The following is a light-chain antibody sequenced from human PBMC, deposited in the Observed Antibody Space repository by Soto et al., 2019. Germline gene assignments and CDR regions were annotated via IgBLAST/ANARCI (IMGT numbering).Light chain of an antibody. Sequence: IVLPQSXGTLSISAQEXXXXXSXTIKSVRSSYLAWYQQKXGQVPRLLIYGASXRANGIPDTFSGSGSGTDFTLTTSRLETEDFAVYYCQQYRSSLRTFGQGTKVDIK. V-gene: IGKV3-20*01. J-gene: IGKJ1*01. CDR2: GAS. CDR3: QQYRSSLRT. CDR1: KSVRSSY.